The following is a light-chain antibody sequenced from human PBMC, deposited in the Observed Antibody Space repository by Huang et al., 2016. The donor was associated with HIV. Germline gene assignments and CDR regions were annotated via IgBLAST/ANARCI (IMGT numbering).Light chain of an antibody. J-gene: IGKJ2*01. CDR3: QQYINWPPKYT. CDR2: GAS. Sequence: EIVMTQSPATLSVSPGERVTLSCRASQSVSSNLAWYQQKPGQPPRLLIYGASTRATCVPARFSGSGSGTEFTLTINSLQSEDFAVYYCQQYINWPPKYTFGQGTKLEI. V-gene: IGKV3-15*01. CDR1: QSVSSN.